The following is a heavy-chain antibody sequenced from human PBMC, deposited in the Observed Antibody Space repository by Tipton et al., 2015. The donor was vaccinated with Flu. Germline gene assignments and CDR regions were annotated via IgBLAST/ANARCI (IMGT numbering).Heavy chain of an antibody. Sequence: TLSLTCAVYGGSFSGYYWSWIRQPPGKGLEWIGEINHSGSTNYNPSLKSRVTISVDTSKNQFSLKLSSVTAAATAVYYCARRLRRWLQLPYYFDYWGQGTLVTVSS. CDR3: ARRLRRWLQLPYYFDY. CDR2: INHSGST. V-gene: IGHV4-34*01. CDR1: GGSFSGYY. J-gene: IGHJ4*02. D-gene: IGHD5-24*01.